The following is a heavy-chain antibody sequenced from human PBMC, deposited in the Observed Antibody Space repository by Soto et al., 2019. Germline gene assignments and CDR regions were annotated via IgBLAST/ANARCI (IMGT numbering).Heavy chain of an antibody. D-gene: IGHD3-22*01. J-gene: IGHJ4*02. V-gene: IGHV3-48*02. CDR1: GFIFSNYG. CDR2: VGASATSR. CDR3: AGALLLGGSSGWGFND. Sequence: EVQLVESGGGLVQPGGSLRLSCAASGFIFSNYGMHWVRQAPGTGLEWISYVGASATSRYYADSVKGRFTISRDNAKNSLYLQMTGLRDDDTAVYYCAGALLLGGSSGWGFNDWGQGSLVPGSS.